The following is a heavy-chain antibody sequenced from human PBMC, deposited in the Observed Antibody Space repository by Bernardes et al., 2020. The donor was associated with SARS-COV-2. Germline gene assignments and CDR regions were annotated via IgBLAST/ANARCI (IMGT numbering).Heavy chain of an antibody. V-gene: IGHV3-33*01. J-gene: IGHJ6*02. D-gene: IGHD6-6*01. CDR3: ALQTSEQLARIYYYGMDV. Sequence: GGSLRLSCAVSGFTFSSYGMHWVRQAPGKGLECVAVIWYDGSNKYYADSVKGRFTISRDNSKKTLYLQMNSLRAEDTAVYYCALQTSEQLARIYYYGMDVWGQGTTVTVSS. CDR1: GFTFSSYG. CDR2: IWYDGSNK.